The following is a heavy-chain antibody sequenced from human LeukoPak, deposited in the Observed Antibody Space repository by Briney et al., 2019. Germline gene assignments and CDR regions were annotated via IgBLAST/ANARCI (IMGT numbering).Heavy chain of an antibody. V-gene: IGHV1-2*02. Sequence: EASLKVSCKASRYTFTGYYMHWVRQAPGQGLEWMGWINPNSGDTNYAQKSQGRVTMTRDTTITTVYMELSRLRSDDTAVYFWASGWSITGWYNNWFDPWGQGTLVTVSS. D-gene: IGHD6-19*01. CDR1: RYTFTGYY. J-gene: IGHJ5*02. CDR3: ASGWSITGWYNNWFDP. CDR2: INPNSGDT.